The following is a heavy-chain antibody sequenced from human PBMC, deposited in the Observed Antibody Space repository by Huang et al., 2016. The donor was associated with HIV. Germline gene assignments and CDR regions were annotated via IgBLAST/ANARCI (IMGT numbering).Heavy chain of an antibody. D-gene: IGHD3-22*01. J-gene: IGHJ3*02. CDR1: GGSITSSSYY. V-gene: IGHV4-39*01. CDR2: IYYSGST. CDR3: ARHFSYYDSSGYTPWDAFDI. Sequence: QLQLQGSGPGLVKPSETLSLTCTVSGGSITSSSYYWGWIRQPPGKGLEWVGSIYYSGSTDYNPSLKSRVTVSVDTSKKQFSLKLSAVTAADTAVYYCARHFSYYDSSGYTPWDAFDIWGQGTMVTVSS.